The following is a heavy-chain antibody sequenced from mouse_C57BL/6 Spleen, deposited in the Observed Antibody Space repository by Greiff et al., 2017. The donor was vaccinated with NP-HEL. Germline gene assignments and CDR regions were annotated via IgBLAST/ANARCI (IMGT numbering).Heavy chain of an antibody. J-gene: IGHJ2*01. CDR1: GFTFSSYG. V-gene: IGHV5-6*01. Sequence: EVHLVESGGDLVKPGGSLKLSCAASGFTFSSYGMSWVRQTPDKRLEWVATISSGGSYTYYPDSVKGRFTISRDNAKNTLYLQMSSLKSEDTAMYYGARLIYYDYGGYFDYWGQGTTLTVSS. D-gene: IGHD2-4*01. CDR3: ARLIYYDYGGYFDY. CDR2: ISSGGSYT.